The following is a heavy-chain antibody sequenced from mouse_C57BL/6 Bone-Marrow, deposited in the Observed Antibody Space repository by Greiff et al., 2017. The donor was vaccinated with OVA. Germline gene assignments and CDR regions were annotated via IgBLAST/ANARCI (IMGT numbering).Heavy chain of an antibody. CDR1: GFSLTSYA. Sequence: VHLVESGPGLVAPSQSLSITCTVSGFSLTSYAISWVRQPPGKGLEWLGVIWTGGGTNYNSALKSRLSISKDNSKSQVFLKMNSLQTDDTARYYCARNEDYYGSSAWFAYWGQGTLVTVSA. CDR3: ARNEDYYGSSAWFAY. CDR2: IWTGGGT. V-gene: IGHV2-9-1*01. D-gene: IGHD1-1*01. J-gene: IGHJ3*01.